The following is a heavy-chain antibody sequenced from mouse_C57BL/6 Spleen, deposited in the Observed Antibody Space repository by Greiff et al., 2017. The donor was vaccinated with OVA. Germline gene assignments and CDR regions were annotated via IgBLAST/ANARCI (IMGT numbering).Heavy chain of an antibody. CDR2: IWSGGST. D-gene: IGHD2-3*01. CDR1: GFSLTSYG. CDR3: ARNGGWLLRGYFDY. Sequence: QVQLQQSGPGLVQPSQSLSITCTVSGFSLTSYGVHWVRQSPGKGLEWLGVIWSGGSTDYNAAFISRLSISKDNSKSQVFFKMNSLQADDTAIYYCARNGGWLLRGYFDYWGQGTTLTVSS. J-gene: IGHJ2*01. V-gene: IGHV2-2*01.